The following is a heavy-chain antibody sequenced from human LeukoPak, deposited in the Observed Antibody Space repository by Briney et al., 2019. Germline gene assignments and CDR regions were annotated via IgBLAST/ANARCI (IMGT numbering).Heavy chain of an antibody. Sequence: SETLSLTCAVAGGSLIITTYCWGWIRQPPGKGLEWIGSIYYSGSTYYIPSLKSRVTVSVDMSKNQFSLQLSSVTAADTALYYCARAPRTGAWDMITFGGVIVHGDAFDFWGQGTMVTVSS. CDR2: IYYSGST. CDR1: GGSLIITTYC. J-gene: IGHJ3*01. V-gene: IGHV4-39*07. D-gene: IGHD3-16*02. CDR3: ARAPRTGAWDMITFGGVIVHGDAFDF.